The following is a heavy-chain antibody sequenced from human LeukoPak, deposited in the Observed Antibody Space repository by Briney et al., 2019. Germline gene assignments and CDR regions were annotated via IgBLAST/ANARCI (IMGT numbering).Heavy chain of an antibody. CDR3: ARDREEWELQAYYFDY. CDR1: GFSFSSYA. V-gene: IGHV3-30-3*01. Sequence: GGSLRLSCAASGFSFSSYAMHWVRQAPGKGLEWVAVISYDGSNEYYADSVKGRFTISRDNSKNTLYLQMNSLRAEDTAVYYCARDREEWELQAYYFDYWGQGTLVTVSS. D-gene: IGHD1-26*01. J-gene: IGHJ4*02. CDR2: ISYDGSNE.